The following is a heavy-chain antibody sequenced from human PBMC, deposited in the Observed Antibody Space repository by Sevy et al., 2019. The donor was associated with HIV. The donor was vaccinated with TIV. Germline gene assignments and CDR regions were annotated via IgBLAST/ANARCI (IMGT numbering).Heavy chain of an antibody. D-gene: IGHD2-2*01. CDR3: ATDIVVGRDY. J-gene: IGHJ4*02. V-gene: IGHV1-24*01. Sequence: ASVKVSCKVSGHTLSVLSIHWVRQAPGKGFEWMGGFDEDGETLYAQKFQGRLTMTEDTATDTRYMELSSLRSEETAVYYCATDIVVGRDYWGQGTLVTVSS. CDR2: FDEDGET. CDR1: GHTLSVLS.